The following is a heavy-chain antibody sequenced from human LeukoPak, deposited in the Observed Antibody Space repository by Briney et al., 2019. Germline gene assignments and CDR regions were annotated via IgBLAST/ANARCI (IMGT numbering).Heavy chain of an antibody. CDR1: GFTFSIYS. CDR3: AKGHVSYYYYGMDV. J-gene: IGHJ6*02. V-gene: IGHV3-23*01. Sequence: GGSLRLSCAASGFTFSIYSMTWVRQAPGKGLEWVSAISGSGGSTYYADSVKGRFTISRDNSKNTLYLQMNSLRAEDTAVYYCAKGHVSYYYYGMDVWGQGTTVTVSS. D-gene: IGHD3-16*01. CDR2: ISGSGGST.